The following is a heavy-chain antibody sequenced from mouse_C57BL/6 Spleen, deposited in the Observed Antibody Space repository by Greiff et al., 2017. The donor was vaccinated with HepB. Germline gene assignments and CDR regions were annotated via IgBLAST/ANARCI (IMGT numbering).Heavy chain of an antibody. D-gene: IGHD4-1*01. CDR1: GFTFSDAW. CDR2: IRNKANNHAT. J-gene: IGHJ4*01. V-gene: IGHV6-6*01. Sequence: DVMLVESGGGLVQPGGSMKLSCAASGFTFSDAWMDWVRQSPEKGLEWVAEIRNKANNHATYYAESVKGRFTISRDDSKSSVYLQMNSLRAEDTGIYYCTTNWDGYYAMDYWGQGTSVTVSS. CDR3: TTNWDGYYAMDY.